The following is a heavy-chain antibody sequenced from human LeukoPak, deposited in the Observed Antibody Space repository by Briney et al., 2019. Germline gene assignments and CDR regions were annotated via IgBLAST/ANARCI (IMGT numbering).Heavy chain of an antibody. CDR2: ISGYNGNT. V-gene: IGHV1-18*01. CDR1: GYTFTSYG. D-gene: IGHD6-13*01. Sequence: AASVKVSCKASGYTFTSYGISWVRQAPGQGLEWMGWISGYNGNTNYAQNLQGRVTMTTDTSTSTAYMELRSLRSDDAAVYYCARVAEQLVDYWGQGTLVTVSS. J-gene: IGHJ4*02. CDR3: ARVAEQLVDY.